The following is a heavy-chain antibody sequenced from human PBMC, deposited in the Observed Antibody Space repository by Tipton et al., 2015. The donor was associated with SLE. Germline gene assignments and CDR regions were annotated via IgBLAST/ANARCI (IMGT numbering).Heavy chain of an antibody. CDR3: ATNIAAAGTLDWYFDL. CDR2: IRYDGSKE. V-gene: IGHV3-30*02. J-gene: IGHJ2*01. CDR1: GFTFNSYG. D-gene: IGHD6-13*01. Sequence: SLRLSCVASGFTFNSYGMHWVRQAPGKGLEWVACIRYDGSKEHYADSVKGRFTISRDNSKNTLYLQMNSLRAEDTAVYYCATNIAAAGTLDWYFDLWGRGTLVTVSS.